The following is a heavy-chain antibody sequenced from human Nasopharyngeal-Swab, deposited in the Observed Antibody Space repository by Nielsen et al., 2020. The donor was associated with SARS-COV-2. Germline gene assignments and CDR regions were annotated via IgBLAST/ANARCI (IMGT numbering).Heavy chain of an antibody. D-gene: IGHD3-10*01. CDR3: ASTTSGELSPNY. CDR2: IYYSGST. J-gene: IGHJ4*02. Sequence: SETLSLTCTVSGGSISSSSYYWGWIRQPPGKGLEWIGYIYYSGSTYYNPSLKSRVTISVDTSKNQFSLKLSSVTAADTAVYYCASTTSGELSPNYWGQGTLVTVSS. CDR1: GGSISSSSYY. V-gene: IGHV4-31*03.